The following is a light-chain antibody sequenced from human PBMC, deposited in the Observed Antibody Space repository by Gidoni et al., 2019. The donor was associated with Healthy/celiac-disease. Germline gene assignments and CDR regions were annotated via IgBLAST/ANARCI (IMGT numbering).Light chain of an antibody. CDR1: QSVSSSY. J-gene: IGKJ5*01. CDR3: QQYGSSPT. Sequence: EIVLTQSPATLSLSPGERATLPCGPSQSVSSSYLAWYQQKPGLAPRLLIYDASSRATGIPDRFSGSGSGTDFTLTISRLEPEDFAVYYCQQYGSSPTFGQGTRLEIK. CDR2: DAS. V-gene: IGKV3D-20*01.